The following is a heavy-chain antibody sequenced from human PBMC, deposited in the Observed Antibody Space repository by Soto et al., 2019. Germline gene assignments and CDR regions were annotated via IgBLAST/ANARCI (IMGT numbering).Heavy chain of an antibody. CDR3: ARGLSVTLYDN. CDR2: IYYSGST. Sequence: QVQLQESGPGLVKPSQTLSLTCTVSGGSISTGGYYWTWIRQHPGKGLEWIGYIYYSGSTYYNPSLKSRATISIDTCKNQFSLKLSSVTAADTAVYYCARGLSVTLYDNWGQGTLVTVSS. D-gene: IGHD4-17*01. V-gene: IGHV4-31*03. J-gene: IGHJ4*02. CDR1: GGSISTGGYY.